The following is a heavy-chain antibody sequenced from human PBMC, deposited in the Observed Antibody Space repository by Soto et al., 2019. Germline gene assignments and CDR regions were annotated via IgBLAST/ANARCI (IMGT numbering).Heavy chain of an antibody. V-gene: IGHV4-31*03. CDR2: IYYSGST. Sequence: SETLSLTCTVSGGSISSGGYYWSWIRQHPGKGLEWIGYIYYSGSTYYNPSLKSRVTISVDTSKNQFSLKLSSVTAADTAVYYCASGDDLPGYFGYWGQGTLVTVSS. J-gene: IGHJ4*02. CDR3: ASGDDLPGYFGY. D-gene: IGHD7-27*01. CDR1: GGSISSGGYY.